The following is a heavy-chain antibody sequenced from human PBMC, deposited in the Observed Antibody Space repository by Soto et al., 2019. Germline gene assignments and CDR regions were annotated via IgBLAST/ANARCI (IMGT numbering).Heavy chain of an antibody. D-gene: IGHD1-20*01. CDR3: AREEPDNWNHEY. J-gene: IGHJ4*02. V-gene: IGHV1-8*01. CDR1: GYTFTSYD. Sequence: ASVKVSCKASGYTFTSYDINWVRQATGQGLEWMGWMNPNSGNTGYAQKFQGRVTMTRNTSISTAYMELSSLRSDDTAVYYCAREEPDNWNHEYWGQGTLVTVSS. CDR2: MNPNSGNT.